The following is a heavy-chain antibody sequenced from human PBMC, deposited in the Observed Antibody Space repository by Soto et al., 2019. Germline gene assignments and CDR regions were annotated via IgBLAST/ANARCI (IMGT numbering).Heavy chain of an antibody. D-gene: IGHD3-3*01. J-gene: IGHJ5*02. CDR1: GYSISSGYY. CDR3: ARVSQLSFLEWLGGFDP. Sequence: SETLSLTCAVSGYSISSGYYWGWIRQPPGKGLEWIGSIYHSGSTYYNPSLKSRVTISVDTSKNQFSLKLSSVTAADTAVYYCARVSQLSFLEWLGGFDPWGQGTLVTVS. V-gene: IGHV4-38-2*01. CDR2: IYHSGST.